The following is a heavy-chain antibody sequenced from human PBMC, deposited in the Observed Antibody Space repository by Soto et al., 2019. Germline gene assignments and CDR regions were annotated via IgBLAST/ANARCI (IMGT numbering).Heavy chain of an antibody. CDR1: GFTFGRYI. CDR3: AKRLWFGEFLQPPDYYMDV. V-gene: IGHV3-21*02. D-gene: IGHD3-10*01. CDR2: INSGSNDI. J-gene: IGHJ6*03. Sequence: EVQLVESGGGLVKPGRSLRLSCAASGFTFGRYIMNWVRQAPGRGLEWVSSINSGSNDIHYADSVKGRFTISRDNAKNSLYLQMISLRAEDTAVYYCAKRLWFGEFLQPPDYYMDVWGKGTTVTVSS.